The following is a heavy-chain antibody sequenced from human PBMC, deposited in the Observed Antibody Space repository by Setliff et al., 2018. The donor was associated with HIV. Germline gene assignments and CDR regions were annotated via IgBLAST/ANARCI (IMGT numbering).Heavy chain of an antibody. V-gene: IGHV5-51*01. Sequence: PGESLKISCKGPGYSFTNYWIGWVRQMPGKGLEWMGIIYPGDSDTRYRPSFQGQVTISVDTSTNTVYMDLRNLRSEDTAVYYCARNQGDSSGWYAGDFWGHGTLVTVSS. CDR2: IYPGDSDT. CDR3: ARNQGDSSGWYAGDF. CDR1: GYSFTNYW. D-gene: IGHD6-19*01. J-gene: IGHJ4*01.